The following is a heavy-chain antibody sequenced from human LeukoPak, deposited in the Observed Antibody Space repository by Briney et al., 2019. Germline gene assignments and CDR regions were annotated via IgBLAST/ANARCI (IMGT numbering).Heavy chain of an antibody. Sequence: SETLPLTCTVSGGSISSSNYYWGWIRQPPGKGLEWIGYIYYSGSTNYNPSLKSRVTISVDTSKNQFSLKLSSVTAADTAVYYCARGVSYYDSSGYYNEYFQHWGQGTLVTVSS. V-gene: IGHV4-61*05. J-gene: IGHJ1*01. CDR1: GGSISSSNYY. D-gene: IGHD3-22*01. CDR2: IYYSGST. CDR3: ARGVSYYDSSGYYNEYFQH.